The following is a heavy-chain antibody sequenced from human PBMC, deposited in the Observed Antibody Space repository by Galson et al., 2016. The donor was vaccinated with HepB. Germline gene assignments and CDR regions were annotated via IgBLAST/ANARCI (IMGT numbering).Heavy chain of an antibody. Sequence: ETLSLTCTVSGGSIRSTTYYWGWIRQPPGKGLEWIGNIYYSGYTKHNPSLKSRVTISVDTSKSQFSLNLSSVTPADTAVYYCARLPYGSNWSPLYYFDYWGQGFLVTVSS. CDR2: IYYSGYT. J-gene: IGHJ4*02. CDR3: ARLPYGSNWSPLYYFDY. V-gene: IGHV4-39*01. D-gene: IGHD6-13*01. CDR1: GGSIRSTTYY.